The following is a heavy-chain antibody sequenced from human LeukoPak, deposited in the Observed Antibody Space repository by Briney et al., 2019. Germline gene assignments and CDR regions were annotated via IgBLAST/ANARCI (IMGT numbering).Heavy chain of an antibody. CDR3: AKDDYDLFDY. Sequence: QVQLVESGGGVVQPGRSLRLSCAASGFIFSSYSMHWVRQAPGKGLEWVAVISYDGSNKYYAGSVKGRFTFSRDNSKNTLYLQMNSLGAEDTAVYYCAKDDYDLFDYWGQGALVTVSS. J-gene: IGHJ4*02. CDR2: ISYDGSNK. V-gene: IGHV3-30*18. D-gene: IGHD4/OR15-4a*01. CDR1: GFIFSSYS.